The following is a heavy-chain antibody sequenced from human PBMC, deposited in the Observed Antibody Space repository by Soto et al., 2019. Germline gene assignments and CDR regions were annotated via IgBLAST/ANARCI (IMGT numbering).Heavy chain of an antibody. CDR2: ISGSGGST. Sequence: GGSLRLSCAASGFTFSSYAMSWVRQAPGKGLEWVSAISGSGGSTYYADSVKGRFTISRDNSKNTLYLQMNSLRAEDTAVYYCAKDLIVSLQLLTIYYGMDVWGQGTTVTVSS. J-gene: IGHJ6*02. V-gene: IGHV3-23*01. CDR3: AKDLIVSLQLLTIYYGMDV. CDR1: GFTFSSYA. D-gene: IGHD3-22*01.